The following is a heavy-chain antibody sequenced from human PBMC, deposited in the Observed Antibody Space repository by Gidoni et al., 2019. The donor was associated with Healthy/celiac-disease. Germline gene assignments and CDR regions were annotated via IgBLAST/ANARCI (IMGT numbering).Heavy chain of an antibody. CDR3: AKDMGYSSGWYSYYYYGMDV. CDR1: GFTFDDYA. CDR2: ISWNSGSI. Sequence: EVQLVESGGGLVQPGRSLRLSCAASGFTFDDYAMPWVRQAPGKGLEWVSGISWNSGSIGYADSVKGRFTISRDNAKNSLYLQMNSLRAEDTALYYCAKDMGYSSGWYSYYYYGMDVWGQGTTVTVSS. J-gene: IGHJ6*02. D-gene: IGHD6-19*01. V-gene: IGHV3-9*01.